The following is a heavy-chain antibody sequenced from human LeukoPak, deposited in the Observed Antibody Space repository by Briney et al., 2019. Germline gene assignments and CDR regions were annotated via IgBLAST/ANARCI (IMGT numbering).Heavy chain of an antibody. D-gene: IGHD6-19*01. CDR3: ASGEHNDGWSHWLDP. Sequence: GPLRLSCIASGFPFSNYWMHWVRQAPGKGLVWVSRINSDGSSTSYADSVKGRFTISRDNAKNTLYLQMNSLRAEDTAVYYCASGEHNDGWSHWLDPWGQGTLVTVSS. V-gene: IGHV3-74*01. CDR1: GFPFSNYW. J-gene: IGHJ5*02. CDR2: INSDGSST.